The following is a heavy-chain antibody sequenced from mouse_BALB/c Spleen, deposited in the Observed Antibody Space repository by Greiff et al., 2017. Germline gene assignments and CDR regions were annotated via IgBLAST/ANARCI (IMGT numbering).Heavy chain of an antibody. CDR1: GYTFSSYW. J-gene: IGHJ1*01. Sequence: QVQLKESGAELMKPGASVKISCKATGYTFSSYWIEWVKQRPGHGLEWIGEILPGSGSTNYNEKFKGKATFTADTSSNTAYMQLSSLTSEDSAVYYCARRGDGYWYFDVWGAGTTVTVSS. CDR3: ARRGDGYWYFDV. CDR2: ILPGSGST. D-gene: IGHD2-3*01. V-gene: IGHV1-9*01.